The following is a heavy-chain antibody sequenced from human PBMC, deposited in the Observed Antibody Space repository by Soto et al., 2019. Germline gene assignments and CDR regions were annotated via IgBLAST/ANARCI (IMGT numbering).Heavy chain of an antibody. V-gene: IGHV1-2*04. CDR1: GSGFTVDH. CDR2: INPKSGGT. J-gene: IGHJ6*02. D-gene: IGHD2-8*01. Sequence: NGSWTGSGSGFTVDHVRWVRKAHEQGLVWLGLINPKSGGTSTAQKFQGWVTMTTDTSISTASMELTRLTSDDTAIYYCARGDSTDCSNGVCTLFYNPDMDVWGQGTTVTGSS. CDR3: ARGDSTDCSNGVCTLFYNPDMDV.